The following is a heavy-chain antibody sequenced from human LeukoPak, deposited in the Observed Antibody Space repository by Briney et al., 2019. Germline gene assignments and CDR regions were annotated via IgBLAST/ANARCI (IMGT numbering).Heavy chain of an antibody. D-gene: IGHD3-22*01. CDR3: ARDMSRGLYYDSSYFDY. CDR2: INPTTGGA. V-gene: IGHV1-46*02. J-gene: IGHJ4*02. Sequence: ASVKVSCKASGYTFNNHYMHWVRQAPGQGLEWMGIINPTTGGATYAQKFQGRVTTTRDMSTSTVYMELSKLRSEDTAVYYCARDMSRGLYYDSSYFDYWGQGTLVTVSS. CDR1: GYTFNNHY.